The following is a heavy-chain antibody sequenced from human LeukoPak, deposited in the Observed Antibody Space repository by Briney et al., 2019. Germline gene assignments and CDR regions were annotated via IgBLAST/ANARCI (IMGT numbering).Heavy chain of an antibody. Sequence: ASVKVSCKASGYTFTSYGISWVRQAPGQGLEWVGWISAYNGNTNYAQKLQGRVTMTTDTSTSTAYMELRSLRSDDTAVYYCARDHGSGWYGWDYYYYGMDVWGQGTTVTVSS. CDR1: GYTFTSYG. D-gene: IGHD6-19*01. J-gene: IGHJ6*02. CDR3: ARDHGSGWYGWDYYYYGMDV. CDR2: ISAYNGNT. V-gene: IGHV1-18*01.